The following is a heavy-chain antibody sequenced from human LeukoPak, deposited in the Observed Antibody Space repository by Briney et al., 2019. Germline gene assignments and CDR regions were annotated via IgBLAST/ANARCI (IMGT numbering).Heavy chain of an antibody. D-gene: IGHD3-22*01. CDR3: VRTFDSTGFDYGHYLDS. CDR2: IWFDGSEK. CDR1: GFIFSSYG. J-gene: IGHJ4*02. Sequence: PGGSLRLSCAAPGFIFSSYGMHWVRQAPGKGLEWVAVIWFDGSEKYYADSVKGRFTISRDNSKNTLSLQMNSLRAEDTAVYYCVRTFDSTGFDYGHYLDSWGQGTLVTVSS. V-gene: IGHV3-33*01.